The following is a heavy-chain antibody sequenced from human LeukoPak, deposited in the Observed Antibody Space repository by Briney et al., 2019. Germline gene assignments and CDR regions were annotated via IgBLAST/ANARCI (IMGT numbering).Heavy chain of an antibody. D-gene: IGHD3-3*01. CDR3: ARASQAVLRFLEWFPNYFDY. V-gene: IGHV1-46*01. CDR1: GYTFTSYY. Sequence: ASVKVSCKASGYTFTSYYMHWVRQAPGQGLEWIGIINPSGGSTSYAQKFQGRVTMTRDTSTSTVYMELSSPRSEDTAVYYCARASQAVLRFLEWFPNYFDYWGQGTLVTVSS. J-gene: IGHJ4*02. CDR2: INPSGGST.